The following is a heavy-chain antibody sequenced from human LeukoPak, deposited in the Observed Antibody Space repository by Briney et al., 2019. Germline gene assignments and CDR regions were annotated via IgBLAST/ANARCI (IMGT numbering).Heavy chain of an antibody. D-gene: IGHD3-10*02. CDR3: ARVFVPPEEGGDY. J-gene: IGHJ4*02. CDR1: GGSISGYY. V-gene: IGHV4-38-2*02. Sequence: PSETLSLTCTVSGGSISGYYWSWIRQPPGKGLEWIGSIYHSGSTYYNPSLKSRVTISVDTSKNQFSLKLSSVTAADTAVYYCARVFVPPEEGGDYWGQGTLVTVSS. CDR2: IYHSGST.